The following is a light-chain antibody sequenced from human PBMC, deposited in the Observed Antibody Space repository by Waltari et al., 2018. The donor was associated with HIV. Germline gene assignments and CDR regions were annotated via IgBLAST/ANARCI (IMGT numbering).Light chain of an antibody. V-gene: IGKV3-15*01. Sequence: EIVMTQSPATLSVSPGERATLSCRASQSVSSNLAWYQQKPGQAPRLLIYGASTRATGIPARFSCSVSGTEFSLTISSLQSEEFVSYYCQQYYNWPPLTFGGGTKVEIK. CDR1: QSVSSN. J-gene: IGKJ4*01. CDR3: QQYYNWPPLT. CDR2: GAS.